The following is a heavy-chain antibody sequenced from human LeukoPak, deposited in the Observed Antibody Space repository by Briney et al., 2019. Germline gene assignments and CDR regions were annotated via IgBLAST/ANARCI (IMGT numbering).Heavy chain of an antibody. V-gene: IGHV1-69*04. Sequence: GASVKVSCKASGGTFSSYAISWVRQAPGQGLEWMGRIIPILGIANYAQKFQGRVTITADKSTSTAYMELSSLRSEDTAVYYCARDPGNYYYYYGMDVWGQGTTVTVSS. CDR2: IIPILGIA. D-gene: IGHD3-10*01. CDR3: ARDPGNYYYYYGMDV. J-gene: IGHJ6*02. CDR1: GGTFSSYA.